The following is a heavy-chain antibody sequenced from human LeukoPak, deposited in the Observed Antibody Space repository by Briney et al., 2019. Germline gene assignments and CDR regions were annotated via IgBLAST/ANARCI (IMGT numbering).Heavy chain of an antibody. D-gene: IGHD1-26*01. V-gene: IGHV3-21*01. J-gene: IGHJ4*02. CDR2: IGGTGTSI. CDR1: GFTFSSYS. Sequence: GGSLRLSCVASGFTFSSYSMNWVRQAPGKGLEWVSSIGGTGTSIYYADSVKGRFTISRDNAKNSLFLQMNSLRAEDTAVYYCAREGREQDFDYWGQGTLVTVSS. CDR3: AREGREQDFDY.